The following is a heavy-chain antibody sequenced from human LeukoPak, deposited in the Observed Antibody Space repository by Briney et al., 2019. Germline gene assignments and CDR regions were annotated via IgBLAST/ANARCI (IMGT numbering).Heavy chain of an antibody. CDR3: VRGAAPIVVVPAATRDHWFDP. Sequence: PSETLSLTCTVSGGSISSYYWSWIRQPAGKGLEWIGRIYTSGSTNYNPSLKSRVTMSVDTSKNQFSLKLSSVTAADTAVYYCVRGAAPIVVVPAATRDHWFDPWGQGTLVTVSS. V-gene: IGHV4-4*07. CDR1: GGSISSYY. J-gene: IGHJ5*02. CDR2: IYTSGST. D-gene: IGHD2-2*01.